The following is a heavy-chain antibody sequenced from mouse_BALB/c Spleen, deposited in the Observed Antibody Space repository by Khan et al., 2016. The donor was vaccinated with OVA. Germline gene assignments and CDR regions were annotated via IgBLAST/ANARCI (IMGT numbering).Heavy chain of an antibody. CDR3: ARDGSQYNYAMDY. J-gene: IGHJ4*01. V-gene: IGHV3-2*02. CDR2: ISYSGST. Sequence: EVQLQESGPGLVKPSQSLSLTCTVTGYSITSDYAWNWIRQFPGNTLEWMGYISYSGSTNYNPSLKSRISITRDTSKNQFILQLNSVTTEDTATYYCARDGSQYNYAMDYWGQGTLVTVSS. CDR1: GYSITSDYA. D-gene: IGHD2-3*01.